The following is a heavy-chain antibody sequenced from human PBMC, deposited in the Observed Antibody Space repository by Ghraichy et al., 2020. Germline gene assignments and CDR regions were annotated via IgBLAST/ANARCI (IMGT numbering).Heavy chain of an antibody. V-gene: IGHV1-18*01. D-gene: IGHD1-7*01. J-gene: IGHJ6*02. CDR3: ATLTGTTEYYYGMDV. CDR2: ISAYNGNT. Sequence: ASVKVSCKASGYTFTSYGISWVRQAPGQGLEWMGWISAYNGNTNYAQKLQGRVTMTTDTSTSTAYMELRSLRSDDTAVYYCATLTGTTEYYYGMDVWGQGTTVTVSS. CDR1: GYTFTSYG.